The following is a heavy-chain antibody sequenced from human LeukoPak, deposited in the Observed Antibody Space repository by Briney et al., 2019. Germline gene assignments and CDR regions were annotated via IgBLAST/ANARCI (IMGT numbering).Heavy chain of an antibody. Sequence: GRSLRLSCAASGFTFSSYGMLWVRHAPGKGLEWVALIWYDGIKKYYADSVKGRFTISRDNSKNTLYLQMDSLRAEDTAVYYCARDISYGSGDYWGQGTLVTVCS. CDR1: GFTFSSYG. CDR3: ARDISYGSGDY. V-gene: IGHV3-33*01. J-gene: IGHJ4*02. D-gene: IGHD3-10*01. CDR2: IWYDGIKK.